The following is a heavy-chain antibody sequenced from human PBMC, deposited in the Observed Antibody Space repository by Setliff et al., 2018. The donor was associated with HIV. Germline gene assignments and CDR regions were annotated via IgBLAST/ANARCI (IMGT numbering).Heavy chain of an antibody. Sequence: SETLSLTCTVSGGSISSSSYYWGWIRQPPGKGLEWTGSIYYSGSTYYNPSLKSRVTISVDTSKNQFSLKLSSVTAADTAVYYCARHQITTDSPFDYWGQGTLVTVSS. CDR2: IYYSGST. CDR1: GGSISSSSYY. CDR3: ARHQITTDSPFDY. V-gene: IGHV4-39*01. J-gene: IGHJ4*02.